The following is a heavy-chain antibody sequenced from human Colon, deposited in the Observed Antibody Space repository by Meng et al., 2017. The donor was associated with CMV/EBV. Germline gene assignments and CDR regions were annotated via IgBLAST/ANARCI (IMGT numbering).Heavy chain of an antibody. CDR2: INHSGST. V-gene: IGHV4-34*01. CDR1: GGSFSGYY. J-gene: IGHJ4*02. D-gene: IGHD6-13*01. CDR3: ASILFAAAAGGWGGY. Sequence: QGELQQRGAGLLKPSETLSLTCAVYGGSFSGYYWSWIRQPPGKGLEWIGEINHSGSTNYNPSLKSRVTISVDTSKNQFSLKLSSVTAADTAVYYCASILFAAAAGGWGGYWGQETLVTVSS.